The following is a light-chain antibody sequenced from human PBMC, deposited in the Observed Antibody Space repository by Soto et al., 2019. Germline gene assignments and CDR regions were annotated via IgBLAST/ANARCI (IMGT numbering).Light chain of an antibody. CDR3: QTWGTGSVI. CDR1: SGHSNYA. V-gene: IGLV4-69*01. J-gene: IGLJ2*01. CDR2: LNRDGSH. Sequence: QSVLTQSPSASASLGASVKLTCTLSSGHSNYAIAWHQQQPEKGPRYLMKLNRDGSHSKGDGIPNRFSGSSSWAERYLTISRLQSEDEADYYCQTWGTGSVIFGGGTKLTVL.